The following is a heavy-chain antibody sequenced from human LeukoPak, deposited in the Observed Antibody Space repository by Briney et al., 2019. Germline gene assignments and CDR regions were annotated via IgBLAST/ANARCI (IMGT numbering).Heavy chain of an antibody. CDR1: GFTFSSYS. D-gene: IGHD4-11*01. CDR3: AREHSNAMGYYYGMDV. V-gene: IGHV3-21*01. J-gene: IGHJ6*02. CDR2: ISSSSSYI. Sequence: TGGSLRLSCAASGFTFSSYSMNWVRQAPGKGLEWVSSISSSSSYIYYADSVKGRFTISRDNAKNSLYLQMNSLRAEDTAVYYCAREHSNAMGYYYGMDVWGQGTTVTVSS.